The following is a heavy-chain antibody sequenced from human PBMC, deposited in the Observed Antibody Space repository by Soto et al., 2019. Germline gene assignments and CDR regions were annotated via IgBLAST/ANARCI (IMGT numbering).Heavy chain of an antibody. J-gene: IGHJ4*02. CDR3: ARPGYDAALDY. CDR2: INAADGKT. CDR1: GYTFTDFA. V-gene: IGHV1-3*01. D-gene: IGHD5-12*01. Sequence: QVRLVQSDGAVKRPGASVRISCKASGYTFTDFAIYWVRQAPGQRLEWMGWINAADGKTKSSQTFQGRVTIVRDTSASTAYMDLNSLTFEDTAVYYCARPGYDAALDYWGQGTLITVSA.